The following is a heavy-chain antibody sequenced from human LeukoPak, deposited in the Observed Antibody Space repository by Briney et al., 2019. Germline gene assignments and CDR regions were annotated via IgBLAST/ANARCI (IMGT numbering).Heavy chain of an antibody. J-gene: IGHJ3*02. Sequence: GALRLSCAASGFTFSSYSMNWVRQAPGKGLEWVSSISSSSSYIYYADSVKGRFTISRDNSKNTLYLQMNSLRAEDTAVYYCAKVPHGDAPHDAFDIWGQGTMVTVSS. CDR2: ISSSSSYI. CDR1: GFTFSSYS. D-gene: IGHD4-17*01. CDR3: AKVPHGDAPHDAFDI. V-gene: IGHV3-21*04.